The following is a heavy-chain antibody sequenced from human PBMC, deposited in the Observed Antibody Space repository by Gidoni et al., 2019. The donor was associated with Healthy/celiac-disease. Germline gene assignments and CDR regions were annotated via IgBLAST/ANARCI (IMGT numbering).Heavy chain of an antibody. CDR2: IWYDGSNK. Sequence: QVQLVESGGGVVQPGRSLRLSCAASGFTFSSYGMPWVRQAPGKGLEGVAVIWYDGSNKYYADSVKGRFTISRDNSKNTLYLQMNSLRAEDTAVYYCARNHKQWLPYYYYGMDVWGQGTTVTVSS. CDR1: GFTFSSYG. D-gene: IGHD6-19*01. V-gene: IGHV3-33*01. CDR3: ARNHKQWLPYYYYGMDV. J-gene: IGHJ6*02.